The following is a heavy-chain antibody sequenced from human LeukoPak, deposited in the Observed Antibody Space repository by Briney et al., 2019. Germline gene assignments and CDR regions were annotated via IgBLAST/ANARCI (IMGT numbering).Heavy chain of an antibody. CDR3: ARVGSYWYFDL. V-gene: IGHV3-53*01. CDR1: GFTVSSNY. CDR2: IYSGGST. J-gene: IGHJ2*01. D-gene: IGHD1-26*01. Sequence: PGGSLRLSCAASGFTVSSNYMSWVRQAPGKGLEWVSVIYSGGSTYYADSVKGRFTISRDNSKNTLCLQMNSLRAEDTAVYYCARVGSYWYFDLWGRGTLVTVSS.